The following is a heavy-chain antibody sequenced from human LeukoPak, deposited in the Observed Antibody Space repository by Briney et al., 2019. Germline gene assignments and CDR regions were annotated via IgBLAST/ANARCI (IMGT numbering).Heavy chain of an antibody. CDR2: INPNSGGT. J-gene: IGHJ4*02. Sequence: ASVKVSCKASGYTFTGYYMHWVRQAPGQGLEWMGWINPNSGGTNYAQKLQGRVTMTRDTSISTAYMELSRLRSDDTAVYYCARDSNGILRLGELSTYWGQGTLVTVSS. CDR3: ARDSNGILRLGELSTY. D-gene: IGHD3-16*02. CDR1: GYTFTGYY. V-gene: IGHV1-2*02.